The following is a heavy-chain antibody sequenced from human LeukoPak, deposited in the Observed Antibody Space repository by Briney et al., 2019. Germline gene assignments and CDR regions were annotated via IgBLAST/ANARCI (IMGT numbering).Heavy chain of an antibody. V-gene: IGHV3-15*04. Sequence: GGSLRLSRVASGITLSNAWMTWVRQAPGKGLEWVGRIESKIDGGRTDYAAAVKGRFTISRDDSKNILFLHMNGLNTEDTAVYYCTTVSPYGDYLYYFDFWGLGTLVTVSS. CDR1: GITLSNAW. CDR2: IESKIDGGRT. D-gene: IGHD4-17*01. J-gene: IGHJ4*02. CDR3: TTVSPYGDYLYYFDF.